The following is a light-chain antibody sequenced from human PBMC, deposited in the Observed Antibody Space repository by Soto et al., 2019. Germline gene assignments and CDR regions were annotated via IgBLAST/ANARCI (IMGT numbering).Light chain of an antibody. V-gene: IGLV2-14*03. CDR3: TSWTTSTTMI. CDR2: DVN. J-gene: IGLJ2*01. CDR1: RLDLGAYNF. Sequence: QSALTQPASVSGSPGQSITISCTGTRLDLGAYNFFSWYQQHPGEVPKLILYDVNVRPSGVSNRFSGSKSGNTASLTISGLQAEDEADYYCTSWTTSTTMIFGGGTKVTVL.